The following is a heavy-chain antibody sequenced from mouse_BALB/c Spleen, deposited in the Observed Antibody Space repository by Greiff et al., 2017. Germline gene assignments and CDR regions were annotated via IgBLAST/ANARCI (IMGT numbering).Heavy chain of an antibody. CDR2: IRNKANGYTT. V-gene: IGHV7-3*02. CDR3: ARDIYYDYDGYAMDY. CDR1: GFTFTDYY. Sequence: EVQVVESGGGLVQPGGSLRLSCATSGFTFTDYYMSWVRQPPGKALEWLGFIRNKANGYTTEYSASVKGRFTISRDNSQSILYLQMNTLRAEDSATYYCARDIYYDYDGYAMDYWGQGTSVTVSS. D-gene: IGHD2-4*01. J-gene: IGHJ4*01.